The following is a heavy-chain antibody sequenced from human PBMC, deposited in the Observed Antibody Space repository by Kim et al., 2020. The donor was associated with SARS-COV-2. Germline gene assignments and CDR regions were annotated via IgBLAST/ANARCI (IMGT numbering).Heavy chain of an antibody. J-gene: IGHJ6*02. CDR2: IGTAGDT. V-gene: IGHV3-13*01. CDR1: GFTFSSYD. D-gene: IGHD3-10*01. CDR3: ARPTSGEKGSGMDV. Sequence: GGSLRLSCAASGFTFSSYDMHWVRQATGKGLEWVSAIGTAGDTYYPCSVKGRFTISRENAKNSLYLQMNSLRAGDTAVYYCARPTSGEKGSGMDVWGQGTTVTVSS.